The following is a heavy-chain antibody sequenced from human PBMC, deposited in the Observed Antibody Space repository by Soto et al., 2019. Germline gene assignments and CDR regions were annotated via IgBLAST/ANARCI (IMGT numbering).Heavy chain of an antibody. CDR2: IIPIFGTA. V-gene: IGHV1-69*13. CDR1: GGTFSSYA. D-gene: IGHD1-7*01. CDR3: ARDLAGTIGHWFDP. J-gene: IGHJ5*02. Sequence: SVKVSCKASGGTFSSYAISWVRQAPGQGLEWMGGIIPIFGTANYAQKFQGRVTITADESTSTAYMELSSLRSEDTAVYYCARDLAGTIGHWFDPWGQGTLVTVSS.